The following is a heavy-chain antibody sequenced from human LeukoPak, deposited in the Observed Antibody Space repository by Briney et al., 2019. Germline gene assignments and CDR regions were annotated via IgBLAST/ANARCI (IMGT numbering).Heavy chain of an antibody. V-gene: IGHV3-9*01. D-gene: IGHD1-26*01. J-gene: IGHJ4*02. Sequence: GRSLRLSCAASGFTFDDYAMHWVRQAPGKGLEWVSGTSWNSGSIGYADSVKGRFTISRDNAKNSLYLQMNSLRAEDTALYYCAKDMHYSGRRTPFDYWGQGTLVTVSS. CDR2: TSWNSGSI. CDR3: AKDMHYSGRRTPFDY. CDR1: GFTFDDYA.